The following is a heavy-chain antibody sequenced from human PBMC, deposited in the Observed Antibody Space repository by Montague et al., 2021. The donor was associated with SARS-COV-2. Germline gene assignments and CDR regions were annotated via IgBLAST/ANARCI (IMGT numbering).Heavy chain of an antibody. CDR3: AGIEYTWNYYFDL. Sequence: SETLSLTCSVSGGSISSSYCCWIWLPPRPGLGLMWYIFNNWITDYNPSLTSRVTISVDMSKNQFSLQLNSVTAADSAVYYGAGIEYTWNYYFDLWGQGTLVTVSS. CDR2: IFNNWIT. V-gene: IGHV4-59*13. J-gene: IGHJ5*02. CDR1: GGSISSSY. D-gene: IGHD1-26*01.